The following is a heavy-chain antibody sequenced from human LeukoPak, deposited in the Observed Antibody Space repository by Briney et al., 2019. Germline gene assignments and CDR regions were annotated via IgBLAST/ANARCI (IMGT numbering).Heavy chain of an antibody. J-gene: IGHJ4*02. V-gene: IGHV3-23*01. CDR2: LTDSGDRP. Sequence: GGSLRLSCAASGFTFSSYGMSWVRQAPGKGLEWVSGLTDSGDRPYYADSVEGRFTISRDNSKNTLYLQIHSLRAGDTAVYYCAKETASGFFDYWGQGTLVTVSS. D-gene: IGHD6-13*01. CDR3: AKETASGFFDY. CDR1: GFTFSSYG.